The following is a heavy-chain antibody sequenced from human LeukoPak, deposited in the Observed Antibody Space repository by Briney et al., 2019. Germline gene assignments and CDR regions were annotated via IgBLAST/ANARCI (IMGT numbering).Heavy chain of an antibody. V-gene: IGHV3-21*01. Sequence: GGSLRLSCAASGFTFSSYSMNWVRQAPGKGLKWVSSISSSSSYIYYADSVKGRFTISRDNAKNSLYLQMNSLRAEDTAVYYCARATMVRGRPLKYWGQGTLVTVSS. D-gene: IGHD3-10*01. CDR3: ARATMVRGRPLKY. CDR1: GFTFSSYS. CDR2: ISSSSSYI. J-gene: IGHJ4*02.